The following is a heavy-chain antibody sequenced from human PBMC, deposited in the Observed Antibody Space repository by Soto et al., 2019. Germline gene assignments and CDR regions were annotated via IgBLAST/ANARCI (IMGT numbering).Heavy chain of an antibody. D-gene: IGHD3-22*01. Sequence: QIPLVQSGGEVKKPGASVKVSCKASGYTFRSYGISWVRQAPGHGLEWVGGISAYNGDTQYATKLQNRIPFTTETSTDTAYMELRRQRLDDPAVYYWARVWSMYDDNSGLICRYCCQGSLVTVS. CDR1: GYTFRSYG. CDR3: ARVWSMYDDNSGLICRY. CDR2: ISAYNGDT. J-gene: IGHJ4*02. V-gene: IGHV1-18*04.